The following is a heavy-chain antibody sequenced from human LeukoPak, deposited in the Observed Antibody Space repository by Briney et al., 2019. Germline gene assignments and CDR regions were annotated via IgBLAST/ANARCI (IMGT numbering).Heavy chain of an antibody. CDR1: GGSISSGDYY. D-gene: IGHD3-22*01. V-gene: IGHV4-30-4*08. CDR3: ARETYYYDSSGYYSSFDY. J-gene: IGHJ4*02. CDR2: IYYSGST. Sequence: TSRTLSLTCTVSGGSISSGDYYWSWIRQPPGKGLEWIGYIYYSGSTYYNPSLKSRVTISVDTSKNQFSLKLSSVTAADTAVYYCARETYYYDSSGYYSSFDYWGQGALVTVSS.